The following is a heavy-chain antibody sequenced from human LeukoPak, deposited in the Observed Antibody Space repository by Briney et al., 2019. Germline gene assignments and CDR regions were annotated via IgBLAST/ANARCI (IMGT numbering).Heavy chain of an antibody. CDR3: ARIAYYYDSSASSLGY. CDR2: VNPNSGGT. J-gene: IGHJ4*02. D-gene: IGHD3-22*01. CDR1: GYTFTRYY. Sequence: ASVKVSCKASGYTFTRYYLHWVRQAPGQGLEWMGCVNPNSGGTKYAQKFQGRVTMTRDTSISTAYMELSRLRSDDTAVYYCARIAYYYDSSASSLGYGGQGTLVTVSA. V-gene: IGHV1-2*02.